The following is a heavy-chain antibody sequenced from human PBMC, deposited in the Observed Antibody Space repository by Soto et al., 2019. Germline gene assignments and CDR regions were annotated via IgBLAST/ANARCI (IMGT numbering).Heavy chain of an antibody. V-gene: IGHV3-23*01. CDR1: GLTFSSYT. D-gene: IGHD2-2*01. CDR2: IGAGGGTT. Sequence: GGSLRLSCATSGLTFSSYTISWVRQAPGMGLEWVSTIGAGGGTTSYADSVKGRFTISRDNSKCTLYLQMSSLRAEDTAVYYCVKGSDCSSFSCFARIDYWGQGTLVTVSS. J-gene: IGHJ4*02. CDR3: VKGSDCSSFSCFARIDY.